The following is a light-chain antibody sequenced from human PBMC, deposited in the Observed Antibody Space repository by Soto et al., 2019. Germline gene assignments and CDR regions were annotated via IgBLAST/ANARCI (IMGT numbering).Light chain of an antibody. CDR2: QVT. V-gene: IGLV2-14*01. CDR1: DNDVGGYDF. Sequence: QSALTQSASLSGSPGQSITISFTGTDNDVGGYDFVSWYQQHPGRAPKLLIHQVTIRLSGISSRFSGSKSGNTASLTITGLQHEDEAMYLCCSPSTSIAWVFGGGTKLTDL. J-gene: IGLJ3*02. CDR3: CSPSTSIAWV.